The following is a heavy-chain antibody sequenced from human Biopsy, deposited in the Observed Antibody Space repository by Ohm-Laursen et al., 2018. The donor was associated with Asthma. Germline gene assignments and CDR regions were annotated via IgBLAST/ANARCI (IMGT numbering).Heavy chain of an antibody. D-gene: IGHD3-22*01. CDR1: GFAVSRDY. J-gene: IGHJ3*02. CDR2: IYSGGTS. CDR3: ARGRVTWVRGVPEFDYDNNGDYYGAFDI. V-gene: IGHV3-53*01. Sequence: SLRLSCAASGFAVSRDYMFWVRQAPGKGLEWVSVIYSGGTSHTADSVRGRFTISRDYSKNTLYLQMHSLRAEDTAVYYCARGRVTWVRGVPEFDYDNNGDYYGAFDIWGQGTLVTVSS.